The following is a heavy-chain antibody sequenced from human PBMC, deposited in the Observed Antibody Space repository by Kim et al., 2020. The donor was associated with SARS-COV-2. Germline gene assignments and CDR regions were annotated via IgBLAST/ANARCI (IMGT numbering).Heavy chain of an antibody. CDR3: ARQGTLVRGVNLNAFDI. D-gene: IGHD3-10*01. Sequence: SETLSLTCTVSGGSISSYYWSWIRQPPGKGLEWIGYIYYSGSTNYNPSLNIRGTISVDTSKNQFSLKLSSVTAADTAVYYCARQGTLVRGVNLNAFDIWGQGTMVTVSS. CDR1: GGSISSYY. V-gene: IGHV4-59*08. J-gene: IGHJ3*02. CDR2: IYYSGST.